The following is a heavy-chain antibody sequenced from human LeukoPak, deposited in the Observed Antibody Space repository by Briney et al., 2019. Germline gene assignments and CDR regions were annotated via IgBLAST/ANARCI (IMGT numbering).Heavy chain of an antibody. J-gene: IGHJ5*02. CDR2: FDPEEGET. V-gene: IGHV1-24*01. CDR3: ALWCAGYGDYYYLDP. D-gene: IGHD4-17*01. CDR1: GYTLAKLS. Sequence: ASVKVSCKVSGYTLAKLSIHWVRQAPGKGLEWMGGFDPEEGETIYAQEFQGRVTMTQDTSTDTAYMDLSSLRSEDTAVYYCALWCAGYGDYYYLDPWGQGTLVTVSS.